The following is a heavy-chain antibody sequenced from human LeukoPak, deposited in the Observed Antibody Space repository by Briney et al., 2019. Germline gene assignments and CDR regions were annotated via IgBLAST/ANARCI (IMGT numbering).Heavy chain of an antibody. CDR1: GFTFSSYS. J-gene: IGHJ5*02. CDR2: ISSRSSSI. D-gene: IGHD1-26*01. Sequence: PGGSLRLSCIASGFTFSSYSMNWVRQAPGKGLEWVSSISSRSSSIYYADSVRGRFTISRDNAKNSLYLQMDSLRADDTAVYYCAPYSGSYSVSPWGQGTLVTVSS. V-gene: IGHV3-21*01. CDR3: APYSGSYSVSP.